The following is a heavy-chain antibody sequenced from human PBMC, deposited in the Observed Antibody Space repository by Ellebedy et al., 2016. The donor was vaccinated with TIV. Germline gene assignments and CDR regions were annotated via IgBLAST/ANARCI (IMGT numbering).Heavy chain of an antibody. V-gene: IGHV3-15*01. D-gene: IGHD3-3*01. J-gene: IGHJ1*01. CDR1: GFTFSNAW. CDR2: IKSKTDGGTT. Sequence: GGSLRLXXAASGFTFSNAWMSWVRQAPGKGLEWVGRIKSKTDGGTTDYAAPVKGRFTISRDDSKNTLYLQMNSLKTEDTAVYYCTTENSRFGVVIIKAEYFQHWGQGTLVTVSS. CDR3: TTENSRFGVVIIKAEYFQH.